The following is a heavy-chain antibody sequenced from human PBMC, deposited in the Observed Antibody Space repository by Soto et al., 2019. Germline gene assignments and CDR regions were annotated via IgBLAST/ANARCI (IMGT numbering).Heavy chain of an antibody. CDR2: ISAYNGNT. V-gene: IGHV1-18*01. D-gene: IGHD1-26*01. CDR3: ARVYSNWFDP. Sequence: SVKVACRSAGYTFTVYGMSWVRQASGQGLEWMGWISAYNGNTNYAQKLQGRVTMTTDTSTSTAYMELRSLRSDDTAVYYCARVYSNWFDPWGQGTLVTVSS. CDR1: GYTFTVYG. J-gene: IGHJ5*02.